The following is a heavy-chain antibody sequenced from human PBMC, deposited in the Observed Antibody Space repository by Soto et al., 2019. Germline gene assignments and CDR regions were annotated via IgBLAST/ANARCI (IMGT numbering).Heavy chain of an antibody. CDR1: GFSLSNVRMS. CDR3: ARIRGWGWLGPNDY. J-gene: IGHJ4*02. Sequence: QVTLKESGPVLVKPTEPLTLTCTVSGFSLSNVRMSVSWIRQPPRKALEWLAHIFSNDAKSYSASLKSRLTISKDTSKSQVVLTMTNMDPVDTATYYCARIRGWGWLGPNDYWGQGTLVTVSS. V-gene: IGHV2-26*01. D-gene: IGHD3-10*01. CDR2: IFSNDAK.